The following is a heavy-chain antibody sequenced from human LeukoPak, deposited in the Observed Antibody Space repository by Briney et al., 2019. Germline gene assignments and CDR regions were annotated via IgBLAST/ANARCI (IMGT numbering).Heavy chain of an antibody. D-gene: IGHD2-21*02. CDR2: INRRGDHI. Sequence: PGGSLRLSCAASGFNFDRYTMHWVRQSAVRGLEWISFINRRGDHIVYADSVKGRFTISRDNSRNSLYLQMDSLRTEDTALYYCAKEKNCGRDCYFFDSWGQGALVTVSS. J-gene: IGHJ4*02. V-gene: IGHV3-43*01. CDR3: AKEKNCGRDCYFFDS. CDR1: GFNFDRYT.